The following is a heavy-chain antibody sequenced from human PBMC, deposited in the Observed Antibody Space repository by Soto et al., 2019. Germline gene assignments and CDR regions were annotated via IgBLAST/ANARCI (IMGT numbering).Heavy chain of an antibody. CDR3: SRGILV. D-gene: IGHD2-15*01. J-gene: IGHJ4*02. V-gene: IGHV4-31*03. CDR1: GGSMNSGGYC. Sequence: SETLSLTCTVSGGSMNSGGYCWNWIRQHPGEGLEWIGCISHGGTTSYNPSLKSRVTISVDTSKNQFSLKLSSVTAADTAVYYCSRGILVWGQGTLVTVSS. CDR2: ISHGGTT.